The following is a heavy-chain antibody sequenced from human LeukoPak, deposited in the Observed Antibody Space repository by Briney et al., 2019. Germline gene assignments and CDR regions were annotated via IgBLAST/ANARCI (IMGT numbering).Heavy chain of an antibody. Sequence: KPGGSLRLSCAASGFTFSNAWMSWVRQAPGKGLEWVGRIKSKAEGGTIDYAAPVKGRFTLSRDDSKNTLYLQMNSLETEDTAVYYCTLESGYTLLYWGRGTPVTVSS. D-gene: IGHD5-18*01. J-gene: IGHJ4*02. CDR2: IKSKAEGGTI. CDR3: TLESGYTLLY. V-gene: IGHV3-15*01. CDR1: GFTFSNAW.